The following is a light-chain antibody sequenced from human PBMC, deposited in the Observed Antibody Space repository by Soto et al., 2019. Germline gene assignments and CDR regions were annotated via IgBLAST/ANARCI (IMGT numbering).Light chain of an antibody. CDR2: AAS. CDR3: QQNYRPPIT. J-gene: IGKJ5*01. V-gene: IGKV1-39*01. CDR1: QTISDY. Sequence: DIQMTQSPSSLSASVGDRVTITCRTSQTISDYLNWYQHKPGKAPKLLISAASSLQSGVPSRFSGSGSGTDFTLTITSLQPEDFATYYCQQNYRPPITFGQGTRLEIK.